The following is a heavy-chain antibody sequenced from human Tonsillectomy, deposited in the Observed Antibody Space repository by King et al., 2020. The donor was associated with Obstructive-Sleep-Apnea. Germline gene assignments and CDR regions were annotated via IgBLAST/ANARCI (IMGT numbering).Heavy chain of an antibody. V-gene: IGHV3-23*04. CDR3: ANRQLERPHDAFDI. CDR2: MSGSGGST. Sequence: VQLVESGGGLVQPGGSLRLSCAASGFTFSSYAMSGVSQAPGNGLEWVSAMSGSGGSTYYADSVKGRLTISRDNSKNTLYLQMNSLRSEDTAVYYCANRQLERPHDAFDIWGQGTMVTVSS. D-gene: IGHD1-1*01. CDR1: GFTFSSYA. J-gene: IGHJ3*02.